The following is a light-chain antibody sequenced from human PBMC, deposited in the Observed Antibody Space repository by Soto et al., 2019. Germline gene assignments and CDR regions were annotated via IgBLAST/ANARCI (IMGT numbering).Light chain of an antibody. Sequence: EIVLTQSPGTLSLSPGERATLSCRASQSVSSSYLAWYQQKPGQAPRLLIYGASSSATDIPDRFSGSGSGTDSTLTISRLEPEDFAVYYCQQYGSSPPYTFGQGTKLEIK. CDR3: QQYGSSPPYT. CDR2: GAS. J-gene: IGKJ2*01. CDR1: QSVSSSY. V-gene: IGKV3-20*01.